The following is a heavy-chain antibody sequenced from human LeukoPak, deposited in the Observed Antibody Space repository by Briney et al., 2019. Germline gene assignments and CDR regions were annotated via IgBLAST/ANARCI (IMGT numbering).Heavy chain of an antibody. D-gene: IGHD4-11*01. CDR3: ARGRALKDYSDYQDAFDI. CDR1: GGTFSSYT. CDR2: IIPILGIA. V-gene: IGHV1-69*02. Sequence: RGSSVKVSCKASGGTFSSYTISWVRQAPGQGLEWMGRIIPILGIANYAQKLQGRVTITEHKSTSTAYMELSSLRSEDTAVYYCARGRALKDYSDYQDAFDIWGQGTMVTVSS. J-gene: IGHJ3*02.